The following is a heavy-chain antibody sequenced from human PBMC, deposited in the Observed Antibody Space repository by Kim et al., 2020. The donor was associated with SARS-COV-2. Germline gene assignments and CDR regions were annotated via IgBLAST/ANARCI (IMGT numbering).Heavy chain of an antibody. V-gene: IGHV4-39*07. CDR3: ARDRGDGYNTPFDY. J-gene: IGHJ4*01. CDR1: GGSISSSSYY. Sequence: SETLSLTCTVSGGSISSSSYYWGWIRQPPGKGLEWIGSIYYSGSTYYNPSLKSRVTISVDTSKNQFSLKLSSVTAADTAVYYCARDRGDGYNTPFDYWG. D-gene: IGHD3-10*01. CDR2: IYYSGST.